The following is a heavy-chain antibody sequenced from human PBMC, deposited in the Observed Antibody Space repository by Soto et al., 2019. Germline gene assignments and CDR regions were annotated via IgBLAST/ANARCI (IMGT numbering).Heavy chain of an antibody. V-gene: IGHV3-48*02. D-gene: IGHD3-22*01. J-gene: IGHJ4*02. CDR3: ARGLYYYDSRGYWGY. CDR2: ISSSSSTI. Sequence: GGSLRLSCAASGFTFSSYSMNWVRQAPGKGLEWVSYISSSSSTIYYADSVKGRFTISRDNAKNSLHLQMNSLRDEDTAVYYCARGLYYYDSRGYWGYWGQGTLVTVSS. CDR1: GFTFSSYS.